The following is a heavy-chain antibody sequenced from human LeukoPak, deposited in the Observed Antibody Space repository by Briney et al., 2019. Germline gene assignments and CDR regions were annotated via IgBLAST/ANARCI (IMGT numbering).Heavy chain of an antibody. J-gene: IGHJ4*02. D-gene: IGHD2/OR15-2a*01. CDR1: GFTFSSYE. CDR2: ISSSGSTI. CDR3: ARDGNSWPLDY. Sequence: GGSLRHSCAASGFTFSSYEMNWVRQAPGKGLEWVSYISSSGSTIYYADSVKGRFTISRDNAKNSLYLQMNSLRAEDTAVYYCARDGNSWPLDYWGQGTLVTVSS. V-gene: IGHV3-48*03.